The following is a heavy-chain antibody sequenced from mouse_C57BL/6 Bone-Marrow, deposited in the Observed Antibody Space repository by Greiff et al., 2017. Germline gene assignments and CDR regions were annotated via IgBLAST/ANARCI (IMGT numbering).Heavy chain of an antibody. CDR1: GYTFTGYW. CDR3: ARWNYYGSSYPYAMDY. J-gene: IGHJ4*01. CDR2: ILPGSGST. V-gene: IGHV1-9*01. Sequence: VQLQQSGAELMKPGASVKLSCKATGYTFTGYWIEWVKQRPGHGLEWIGEILPGSGSTNYNEKFKGKATFTADTSSNTAYMQLSSLTTEDSAIYYCARWNYYGSSYPYAMDYWGQGTSVTVSS. D-gene: IGHD1-1*01.